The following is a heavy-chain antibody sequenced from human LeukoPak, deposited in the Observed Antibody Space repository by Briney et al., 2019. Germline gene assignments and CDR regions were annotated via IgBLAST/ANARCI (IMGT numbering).Heavy chain of an antibody. CDR3: AAGRNYYDSSGETDAFDI. J-gene: IGHJ3*02. V-gene: IGHV1-58*02. Sequence: SVKVSCKASGFTFTSSAMQWVRQARGQRLEWIGWIVVGSGNTNYAQKFQERVTITRDMSTSTAYMELSSLRSEDTVVYYCAAGRNYYDSSGETDAFDIWGQGTMVTVSS. CDR2: IVVGSGNT. D-gene: IGHD3-22*01. CDR1: GFTFTSSA.